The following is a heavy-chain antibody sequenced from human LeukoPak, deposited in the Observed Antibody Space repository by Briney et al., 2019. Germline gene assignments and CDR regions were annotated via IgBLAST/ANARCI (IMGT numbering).Heavy chain of an antibody. Sequence: GGSLRLSCAASGFTFSSYSMNWVRQAPGKGLEWISSISSSSSYIYYADSVKGRFTISRDNAKNSLFLQMNSLRAEDTAVYYCARGIDGYNYVLDYWGQGTLVTVSS. CDR3: ARGIDGYNYVLDY. V-gene: IGHV3-21*01. CDR2: ISSSSSYI. CDR1: GFTFSSYS. J-gene: IGHJ4*02. D-gene: IGHD5-24*01.